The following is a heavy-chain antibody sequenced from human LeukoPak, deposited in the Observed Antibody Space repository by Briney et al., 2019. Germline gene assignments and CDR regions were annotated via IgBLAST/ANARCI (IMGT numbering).Heavy chain of an antibody. Sequence: GGSLRLSCAASGFIFSDYYMSWIRQAPGKGLEWVSYISSSGSTIYYADSVKGRFTISRDNAKNSLYLQMNSLRAEDTAVYYCARQGYCSGGSCRTSNYYYYYYMDVWGKGTTVTVSS. J-gene: IGHJ6*03. CDR3: ARQGYCSGGSCRTSNYYYYYYMDV. D-gene: IGHD2-15*01. CDR2: ISSSGSTI. CDR1: GFIFSDYY. V-gene: IGHV3-11*04.